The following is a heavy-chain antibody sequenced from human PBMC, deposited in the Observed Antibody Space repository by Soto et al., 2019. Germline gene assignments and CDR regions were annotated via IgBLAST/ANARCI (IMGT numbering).Heavy chain of an antibody. Sequence: ASVKVSCKASGYTFTSYDINWVRQATGQGLEWMGWMNPNSGNTGYAQKFQGRVTMTRNTSISTAYMELTSLRSEDTAVYYCARGRRQRGCGGDCSVGDYYYYYMDVWGKGTTVTVSS. CDR3: ARGRRQRGCGGDCSVGDYYYYYMDV. CDR1: GYTFTSYD. J-gene: IGHJ6*03. CDR2: MNPNSGNT. V-gene: IGHV1-8*01. D-gene: IGHD2-21*01.